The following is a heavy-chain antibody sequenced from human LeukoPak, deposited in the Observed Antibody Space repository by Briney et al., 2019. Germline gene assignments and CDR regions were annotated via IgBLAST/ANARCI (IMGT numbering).Heavy chain of an antibody. D-gene: IGHD1-26*01. J-gene: IGHJ4*02. Sequence: PGGSLRLSCAASGFTVSSNYMSWVRQAPGKGLEWVSVIYSGGSTYYADSVKGRFTISRDNSKNSLYLQMNSLRAEDTAVYYCARVDSGSYRGRGDYWGQGTLVTVSS. CDR2: IYSGGST. CDR3: ARVDSGSYRGRGDY. V-gene: IGHV3-53*01. CDR1: GFTVSSNY.